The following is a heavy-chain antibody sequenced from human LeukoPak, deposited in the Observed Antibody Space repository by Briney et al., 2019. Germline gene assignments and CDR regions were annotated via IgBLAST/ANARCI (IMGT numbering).Heavy chain of an antibody. CDR2: INHSGSS. J-gene: IGHJ4*02. CDR1: GGSFSGYC. D-gene: IGHD4/OR15-4a*01. Sequence: ASETLSLTCAVYGGSFSGYCWTWIRQTPGKGLEWMGQINHSGSSNSRSSLRSRVSISVATSKSEFYVQLTTVTDADTGIYYCARGLATTGAHYEGGYYYFDCWGQGVLVTASS. V-gene: IGHV4-34*01. CDR3: ARGLATTGAHYEGGYYYFDC.